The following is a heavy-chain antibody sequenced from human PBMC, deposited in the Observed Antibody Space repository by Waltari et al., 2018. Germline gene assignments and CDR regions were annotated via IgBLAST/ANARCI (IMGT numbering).Heavy chain of an antibody. D-gene: IGHD4-4*01. V-gene: IGHV3-74*01. CDR2: INTYRSIT. J-gene: IGHJ4*02. CDR3: VLYSSEVLGDC. CDR1: GFTFSNYW. Sequence: QLVESGGGLVQPGGSLKLSCAASGFTFSNYWLHWVRQAPGKGLLSVAHINTYRSITNYADSVKGRVTISRDNAKNTLFLQMNSLRAEDTALYYCVLYSSEVLGDCWGRGTLVTVSS.